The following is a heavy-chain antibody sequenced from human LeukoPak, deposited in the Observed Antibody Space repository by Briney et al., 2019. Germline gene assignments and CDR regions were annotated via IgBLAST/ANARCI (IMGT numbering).Heavy chain of an antibody. V-gene: IGHV3-21*01. CDR2: FSSSSSYI. CDR1: GFTFSSYS. D-gene: IGHD3-10*01. J-gene: IGHJ4*02. CDR3: ARDLTGDVPFDY. Sequence: GGSLRLSCAASGFTFSSYSMNWVRQAPGKGLEWVSSFSSSSSYIYYADSVKGRFTISRDNAKNSLYLQMTSLRAEDSAVYYCARDLTGDVPFDYWGQGTLVTVSS.